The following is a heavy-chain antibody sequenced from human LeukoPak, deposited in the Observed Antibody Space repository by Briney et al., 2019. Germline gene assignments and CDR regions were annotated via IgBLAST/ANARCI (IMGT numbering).Heavy chain of an antibody. D-gene: IGHD5-18*01. CDR2: IRYDGSNK. V-gene: IGHV3-30*02. CDR1: GFTFSSYG. CDR3: AKTATRSIQVWDY. Sequence: GGSLRLSCAASGFTFSSYGMHWVRQSPGKGLEWVAFIRYDGSNKYYADSVKGRFTISRDNSRNTLFLQMNSLRPEDTAVYYCAKTATRSIQVWDYWGQGSLVTVSS. J-gene: IGHJ4*02.